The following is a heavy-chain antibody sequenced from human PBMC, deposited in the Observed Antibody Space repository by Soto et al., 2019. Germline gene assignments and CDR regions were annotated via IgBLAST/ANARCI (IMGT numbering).Heavy chain of an antibody. J-gene: IGHJ3*02. V-gene: IGHV1-46*01. CDR1: GGTFGIYA. D-gene: IGHD1-26*01. CDR2: INPSGGST. Sequence: GASVKVSCKASGGTFGIYAITWVRQAPGQGLEWMGIINPSGGSTSYAQKFQGRVTMTRDTSTSTVYMELSSLRSEDTAVYYCARKVGNDAFDIWGQGTMVTVSS. CDR3: ARKVGNDAFDI.